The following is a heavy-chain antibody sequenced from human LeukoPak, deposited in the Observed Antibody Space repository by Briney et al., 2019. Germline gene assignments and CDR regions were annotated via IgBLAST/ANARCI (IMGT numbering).Heavy chain of an antibody. D-gene: IGHD6-19*01. Sequence: GGSLRLSCAASGFTLHNYFMNWVRQAPGKGLEWVSVITDSDNGDDTYYADSVKGRFTISRDSSKNTLYLQMNSLRAEDTAIYYCAKDHPSSGWPTFDYWGQGILVTVSS. CDR2: ITDSDNGDDT. CDR3: AKDHPSSGWPTFDY. J-gene: IGHJ4*02. V-gene: IGHV3-23*01. CDR1: GFTLHNYF.